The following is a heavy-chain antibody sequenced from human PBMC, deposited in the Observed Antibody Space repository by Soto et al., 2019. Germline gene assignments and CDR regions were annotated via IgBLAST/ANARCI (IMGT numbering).Heavy chain of an antibody. CDR1: GYTFTSYA. D-gene: IGHD3-3*01. Sequence: ASVKVSCKASGYTFTSYAMHWVRQAPGQRLEWMGWINAGNGNTKYSQKFQGRVTITRDTSASTAYMELSSLRSEDTAVYYCARGPGEYDFWSGYPGHYYYYMDVWGKGTTVTVSS. CDR2: INAGNGNT. V-gene: IGHV1-3*01. J-gene: IGHJ6*03. CDR3: ARGPGEYDFWSGYPGHYYYYMDV.